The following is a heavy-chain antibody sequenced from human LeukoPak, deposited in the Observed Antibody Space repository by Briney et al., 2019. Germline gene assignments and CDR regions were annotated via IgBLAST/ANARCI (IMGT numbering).Heavy chain of an antibody. Sequence: RAPVKVSCKASGYTFTSFGITWVRQAPGQGLEWMGWLSAYNGNTNYAQKLQGRVTMTTDTSTSTAYMELRSLRSDDTAVYYCARGRVAAAGTYYYYYGMDVWGQGTTVTVSS. D-gene: IGHD6-13*01. CDR2: LSAYNGNT. J-gene: IGHJ6*02. V-gene: IGHV1-18*01. CDR3: ARGRVAAAGTYYYYYGMDV. CDR1: GYTFTSFG.